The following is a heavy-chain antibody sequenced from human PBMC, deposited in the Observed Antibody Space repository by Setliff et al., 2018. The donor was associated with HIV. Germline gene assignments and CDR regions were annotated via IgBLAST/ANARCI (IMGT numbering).Heavy chain of an antibody. Sequence: ASVKVSCKASGYTFTDYFINWVRQAPGQGLEWMGRINPNSGGTNYPQKFQGRVTMTTDTSTNTAYMELRSLRSDDTAVYHCARVDGYNNYDSGGLDYWGQGTLVTVSS. CDR2: INPNSGGT. CDR1: GYTFTDYF. D-gene: IGHD3-16*01. CDR3: ARVDGYNNYDSGGLDY. J-gene: IGHJ4*02. V-gene: IGHV1-2*06.